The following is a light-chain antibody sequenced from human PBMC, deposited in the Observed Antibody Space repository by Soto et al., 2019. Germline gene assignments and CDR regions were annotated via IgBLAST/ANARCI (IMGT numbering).Light chain of an antibody. CDR1: SSDVGGYNY. CDR3: TSYTSSFTHL. V-gene: IGLV2-14*01. J-gene: IGLJ1*01. Sequence: QSVLTQPASVSRSPGQSITISCTGTSSDVGGYNYVSWYQQHPGKAPKLMIFEVSNRPSGVSNRFSGSKSGNTASLTISGLQTEDEADYYCTSYTSSFTHLFGTGTKVTVL. CDR2: EVS.